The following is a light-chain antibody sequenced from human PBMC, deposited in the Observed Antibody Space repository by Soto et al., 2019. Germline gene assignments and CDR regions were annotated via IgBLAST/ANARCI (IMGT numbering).Light chain of an antibody. CDR1: SSSIGSNP. CDR3: EAWDDSLNGRL. J-gene: IGLJ2*01. CDR2: ANL. Sequence: QSVLTQPPSASGTPGQRVTISCSGSSSSIGSNPVNWYQQVPGTAPKLLIYANLQRPSGVPDRFSGSKSGTSASLAISGLQSEDEADYYCEAWDDSLNGRLFGGGTKVTVL. V-gene: IGLV1-44*01.